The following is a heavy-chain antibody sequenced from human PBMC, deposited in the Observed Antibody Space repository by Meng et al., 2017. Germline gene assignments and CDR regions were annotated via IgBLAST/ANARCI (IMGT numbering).Heavy chain of an antibody. CDR1: GGSISSYY. CDR2: INHSGST. Sequence: SETLSLTCTVSGGSISSYYWSWIRQPPGKGLEWIGEINHSGSTNYNPSLKSRVTISVDTSKNQFSLKLDSVTAADTAVYYCARDPISERPDYWGQGALVTVSS. CDR3: ARDPISERPDY. V-gene: IGHV4-34*01. D-gene: IGHD1-1*01. J-gene: IGHJ4*02.